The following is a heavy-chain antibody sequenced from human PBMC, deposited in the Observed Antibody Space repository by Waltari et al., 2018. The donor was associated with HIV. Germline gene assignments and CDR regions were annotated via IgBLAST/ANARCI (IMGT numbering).Heavy chain of an antibody. CDR2: IRYDGSNK. Sequence: QVQLVESGGGVVQPGGSLRLSCAASGFTFSSYGMHWVRQAPGKGREGVAFIRYDGSNKYYVDSVKGRFTISRDNSKNTLYLQMNSLRAEDTAVYYCAKAEQWLDWGSFDYWGQGTLVTVSS. CDR3: AKAEQWLDWGSFDY. CDR1: GFTFSSYG. V-gene: IGHV3-30*02. J-gene: IGHJ4*02. D-gene: IGHD6-19*01.